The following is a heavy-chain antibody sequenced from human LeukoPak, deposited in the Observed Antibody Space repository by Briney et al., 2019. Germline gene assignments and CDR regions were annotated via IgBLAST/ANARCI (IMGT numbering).Heavy chain of an antibody. CDR3: ACRKFLDTWSDP. CDR2: IYPGDSRT. V-gene: IGHV5-51*01. Sequence: GESLKISCKASAYSFTTDWIGWVRQMPGKGLEWMAVIYPGDSRTRYNPSFEGQISISADQSTSTAYLQWGSLKASDTAMYYCACRKFLDTWSDPWGQGTLVTVSS. J-gene: IGHJ5*02. CDR1: AYSFTTDW. D-gene: IGHD2/OR15-2a*01.